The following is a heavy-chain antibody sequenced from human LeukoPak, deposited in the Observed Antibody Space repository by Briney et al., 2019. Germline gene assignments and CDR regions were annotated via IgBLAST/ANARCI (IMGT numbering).Heavy chain of an antibody. Sequence: GGSLRLSCVVSGFTVSSNYMNWVRQAPGKGLEWVSVIYMGGTTYYADSVRGRFTISRDNAKNSLYLQMNSLRAEDTAVYYCATYYYASGSSDWGQGTLVTVSS. J-gene: IGHJ4*02. CDR1: GFTVSSNY. V-gene: IGHV3-53*01. CDR2: IYMGGTT. D-gene: IGHD3-10*01. CDR3: ATYYYASGSSD.